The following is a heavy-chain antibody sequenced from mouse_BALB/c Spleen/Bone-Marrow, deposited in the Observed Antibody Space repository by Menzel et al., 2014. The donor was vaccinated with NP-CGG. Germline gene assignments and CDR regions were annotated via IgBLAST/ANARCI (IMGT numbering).Heavy chain of an antibody. CDR3: ARNSHYYGYYYAMDY. CDR1: GFSLTSYG. V-gene: IGHV2-2*02. Sequence: VKLLESGPGLVQPSQSLSITCTVSGFSLTSYGVHWVRQSPGKGLGWLGVIWSGGSTDYNAAFISRLSISKDNSKSXVFFKMNSLQANDTAIYYCARNSHYYGYYYAMDYWGQGTSVTVSS. D-gene: IGHD1-2*01. CDR2: IWSGGST. J-gene: IGHJ4*01.